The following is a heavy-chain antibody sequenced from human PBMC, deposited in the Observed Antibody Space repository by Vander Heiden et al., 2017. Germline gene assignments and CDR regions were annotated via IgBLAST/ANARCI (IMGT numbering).Heavy chain of an antibody. CDR3: TRSAGATTSKDENY. CDR2: IRSKANSYAR. J-gene: IGHJ4*02. D-gene: IGHD1-26*01. CDR1: RLPFAAAA. Sequence: EEPLLQSGAGLVVPGGCPKLPSATSRLPFAAAAMHWVRETSGKGLEGVGRIRSKANSYARAYAASVKGRCTISRDDSKNTAYLQMNSLKTEDTAVYYCTRSAGATTSKDENYWGQGTLVTVSS. V-gene: IGHV3-73*02.